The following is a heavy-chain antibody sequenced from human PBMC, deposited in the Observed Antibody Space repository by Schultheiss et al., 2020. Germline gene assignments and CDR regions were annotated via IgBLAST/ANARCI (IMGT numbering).Heavy chain of an antibody. CDR3: ARDGSAMDV. CDR1: GGSISSYY. V-gene: IGHV4-59*01. J-gene: IGHJ6*02. CDR2: IYYSGST. Sequence: SETLSLTCTVSGGSISSYYWIWIRQPPGKGLDWIGYIYYSGSTNYTPSLKSRVTISVDTSKNRFSLKLSSVAAADTAVYYCARDGSAMDVWGQGTTVTVSS.